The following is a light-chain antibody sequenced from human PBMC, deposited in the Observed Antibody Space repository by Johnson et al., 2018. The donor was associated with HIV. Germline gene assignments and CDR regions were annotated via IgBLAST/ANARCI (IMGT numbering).Light chain of an antibody. CDR3: GTWDSSLSAGL. Sequence: QSVLTQPPSVSAAPGQKVTISCSGSSSNIGNNYVSWYRQLPGTAPKLLIYENNKRPSGIPDRFSGSKSGTSATLAITGLQTGDEADYYCGTWDSSLSAGLFGTGTKVTVL. V-gene: IGLV1-51*02. CDR1: SSNIGNNY. J-gene: IGLJ1*01. CDR2: ENN.